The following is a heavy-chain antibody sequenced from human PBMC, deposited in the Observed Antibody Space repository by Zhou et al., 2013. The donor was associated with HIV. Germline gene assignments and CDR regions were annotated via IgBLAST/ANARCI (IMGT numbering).Heavy chain of an antibody. Sequence: QVQLVQSGAEVKKPGASVKVSCKASGYTFTDYYIHWVRQAPGQGLEWMGWINTNSGGTKFAQTFQGRVSMTRDTSITTAYMELSSLRSDDTAVYYCTRPLYCSGGSCLNWFDRWGQGTLVTVSS. CDR1: GYTFTDYY. J-gene: IGHJ5*02. D-gene: IGHD2-15*01. CDR2: INTNSGGT. V-gene: IGHV1-2*02. CDR3: TRPLYCSGGSCLNWFDR.